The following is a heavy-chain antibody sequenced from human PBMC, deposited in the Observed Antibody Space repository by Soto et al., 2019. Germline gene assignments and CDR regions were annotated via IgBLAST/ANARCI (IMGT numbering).Heavy chain of an antibody. CDR1: GGSFSGYY. D-gene: IGHD3-3*01. CDR3: ARDSHDTIFGVGAYGMDV. Sequence: TSETLSLTCAVYGGSFSGYYWSWIRQPAGKGLEWIGRIYTSGSTNYNPSLKSRVTMSVDTSKNQFSLKLSSVTAADTAVYYCARDSHDTIFGVGAYGMDVWGQGTTVTVSS. V-gene: IGHV4-4*07. J-gene: IGHJ6*02. CDR2: IYTSGST.